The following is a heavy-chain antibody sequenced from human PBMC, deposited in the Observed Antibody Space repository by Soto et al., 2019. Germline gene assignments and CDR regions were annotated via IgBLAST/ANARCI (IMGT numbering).Heavy chain of an antibody. CDR2: ISGSGGST. Sequence: GGSLRLSCAASGFTFSSYAMSWVRQAPGKGLEWVSAISGSGGSTYYADSVKGRFTISRDNSKNTLYLQMNSLRAEDTAVYYCAKDLGYDYIWGSYRGYFQHWGQGTLVTVSS. CDR3: AKDLGYDYIWGSYRGYFQH. CDR1: GFTFSSYA. D-gene: IGHD3-16*02. V-gene: IGHV3-23*01. J-gene: IGHJ1*01.